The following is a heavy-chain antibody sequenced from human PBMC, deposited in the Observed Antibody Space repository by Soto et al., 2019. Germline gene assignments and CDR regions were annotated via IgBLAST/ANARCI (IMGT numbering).Heavy chain of an antibody. V-gene: IGHV3-21*01. J-gene: IGHJ6*02. Sequence: PGGSQRLSCTSSGLPFRSYSMNWVRQATGKGLEWVSSISSSSSYIYYADSVKGRFTISRDNAKNSLYLQMNSLRAEDTAVYYCARDRAYGSEYYYGMDVWGQGTTVTVSS. CDR1: GLPFRSYS. D-gene: IGHD3-10*01. CDR3: ARDRAYGSEYYYGMDV. CDR2: ISSSSSYI.